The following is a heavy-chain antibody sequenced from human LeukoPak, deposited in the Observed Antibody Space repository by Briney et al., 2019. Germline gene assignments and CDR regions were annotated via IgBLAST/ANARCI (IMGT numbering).Heavy chain of an antibody. Sequence: GGSLRLSCSASGFTFTNYPMHWVRQAPGKGLEFVSSISSNGISTYYADSVKGRFTISRDNSKNTLYLQMNSLRAEDTAVYYCAPGGGSSSFDYWGQGTLVTVSS. CDR2: ISSNGIST. CDR1: GFTFTNYP. CDR3: APGGGSSSFDY. D-gene: IGHD2-2*01. V-gene: IGHV3-64*04. J-gene: IGHJ4*02.